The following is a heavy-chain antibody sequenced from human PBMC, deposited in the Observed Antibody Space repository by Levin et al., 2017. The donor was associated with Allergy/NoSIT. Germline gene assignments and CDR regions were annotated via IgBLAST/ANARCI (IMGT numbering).Heavy chain of an antibody. J-gene: IGHJ4*02. V-gene: IGHV1-18*01. CDR2: ISAYNGNT. D-gene: IGHD3-10*01. Sequence: ASVKVSCKASGYTFTSYGISWVRQAPGQGLEWMGWISAYNGNTNYAQKLQGRVTMTTDTSTSTAYMELRSLRSDDTAVYYCARGRITMVRGVINNFDYWGQGTLVTVSS. CDR1: GYTFTSYG. CDR3: ARGRITMVRGVINNFDY.